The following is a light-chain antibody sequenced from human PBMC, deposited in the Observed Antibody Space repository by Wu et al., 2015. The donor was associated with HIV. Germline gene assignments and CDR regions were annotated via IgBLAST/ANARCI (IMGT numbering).Light chain of an antibody. Sequence: AIQLTQSPSSLSASVGDRVTITCRASQGISSALAWYQQKPEKAPKLLIYDASSLESGVPSRFSGSGSGTDFTLTISSLQPEDFATYYCQQFNSYSLTFGQGTRLEIK. CDR3: QQFNSYSLT. CDR2: DAS. J-gene: IGKJ5*01. CDR1: QGISSA. V-gene: IGKV1-13*02.